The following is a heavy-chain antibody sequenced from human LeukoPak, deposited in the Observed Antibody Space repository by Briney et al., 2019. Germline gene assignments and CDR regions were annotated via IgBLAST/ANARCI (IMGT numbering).Heavy chain of an antibody. D-gene: IGHD3-10*01. CDR1: GFTSRVYE. CDR3: ARGDYYGSQNYTYDI. J-gene: IGHJ3*02. CDR2: ISGRGDTI. Sequence: PGGSLRLSCAASGFTSRVYEMQWVRQAPGKGLEWVSYISGRGDTIYYADSVKGRFTISRDNARNSLYLQMNSLRSEDTALYYCARGDYYGSQNYTYDIWGQGTMVTVSS. V-gene: IGHV3-48*03.